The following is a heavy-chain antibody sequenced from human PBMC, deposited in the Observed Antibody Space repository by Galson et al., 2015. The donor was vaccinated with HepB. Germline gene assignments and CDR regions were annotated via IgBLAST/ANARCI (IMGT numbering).Heavy chain of an antibody. CDR3: ARHVYGRVGRNQLYYYYYYYMDV. CDR2: IDPSDSYT. D-gene: IGHD3-10*02. V-gene: IGHV5-10-1*01. CDR1: GYSFTSYW. Sequence: QSGAEVIKPGESLRISCTGSGYSFTSYWISWVRQMPGKGLEWTGRIDPSDSYTNYSPSFQGHVTISADKSISTAYLQWSSLKASDTAMYYCARHVYGRVGRNQLYYYYYYYMDVWGKGTTVTVSS. J-gene: IGHJ6*03.